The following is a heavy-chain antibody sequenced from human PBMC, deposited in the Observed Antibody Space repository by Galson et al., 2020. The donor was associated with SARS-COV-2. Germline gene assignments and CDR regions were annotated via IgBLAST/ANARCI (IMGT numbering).Heavy chain of an antibody. CDR3: AKTLVGNGGYMDV. Sequence: GGSLRLSCGGSGFIFSVYAMNWVRQAPGKGLEWVATIDSSGGFIYYQDSVQGRFTISRDNSKDTVFLQMNSLRAEDTAVYYCAKTLVGNGGYMDVWGKGTTVTVSS. D-gene: IGHD2-2*01. CDR1: GFIFSVYA. CDR2: IDSSGGFI. J-gene: IGHJ6*03. V-gene: IGHV3-23*01.